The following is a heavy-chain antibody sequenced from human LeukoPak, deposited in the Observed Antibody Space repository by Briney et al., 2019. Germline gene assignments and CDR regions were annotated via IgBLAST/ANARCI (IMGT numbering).Heavy chain of an antibody. Sequence: GGSLRLSCAASGFTFSTYSMHWVRQAPGKGPEWVSAISSSSSFIYYADSMKGRFTISRDNAKNSLYLQMNSLRAEDTAVYYCARDQYSRSSFDYLYHFMDVWGKGTTVTASS. CDR3: ARDQYSRSSFDYLYHFMDV. CDR1: GFTFSTYS. D-gene: IGHD6-6*01. CDR2: ISSSSSFI. J-gene: IGHJ6*03. V-gene: IGHV3-21*01.